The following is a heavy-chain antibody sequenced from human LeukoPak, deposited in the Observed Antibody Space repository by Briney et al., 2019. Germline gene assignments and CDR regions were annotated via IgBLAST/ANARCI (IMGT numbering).Heavy chain of an antibody. J-gene: IGHJ1*01. CDR2: ISSSSSYI. D-gene: IGHD3-22*01. CDR3: ASAYYYDSSGYYPYAGYFQH. Sequence: GGSLRLSCAASGFTFSSYSMNWVRQAPGKGLEWVSSISSSSSYIYYADSVKGRFTISRDNAKNSLYLQMNSLRAEDTAVYYCASAYYYDSSGYYPYAGYFQHWGQGTLVTVSS. V-gene: IGHV3-21*01. CDR1: GFTFSSYS.